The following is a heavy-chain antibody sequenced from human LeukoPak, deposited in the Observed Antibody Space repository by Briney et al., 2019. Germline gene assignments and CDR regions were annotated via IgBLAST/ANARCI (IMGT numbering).Heavy chain of an antibody. CDR3: ARAGAAAGSLGY. Sequence: SETLSLTCTVSGGSISSYYWSWIRQPPGKGLEWIGYIYHSGSTNYNPSLKSRVTISVDTSKNQFSLKLGSLTAADTAVYYCARAGAAAGSLGYWGQGTLVTVSS. V-gene: IGHV4-59*01. D-gene: IGHD6-13*01. CDR1: GGSISSYY. J-gene: IGHJ4*02. CDR2: IYHSGST.